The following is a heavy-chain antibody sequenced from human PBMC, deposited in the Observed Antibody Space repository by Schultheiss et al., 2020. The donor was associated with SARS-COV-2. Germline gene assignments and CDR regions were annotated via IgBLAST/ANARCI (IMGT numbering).Heavy chain of an antibody. CDR2: ISGSGGST. J-gene: IGHJ6*02. CDR1: GFTFSSYS. Sequence: GESLKISCAASGFTFSSYSMNWVRQAPGKGLEWVSAISGSGGSTYYADSVKGRFTISRDNSKNTLYLQMNSLRAEDTAVYYCAKDTDYYYGMDVWGQGTTVTVSS. CDR3: AKDTDYYYGMDV. V-gene: IGHV3-23*01.